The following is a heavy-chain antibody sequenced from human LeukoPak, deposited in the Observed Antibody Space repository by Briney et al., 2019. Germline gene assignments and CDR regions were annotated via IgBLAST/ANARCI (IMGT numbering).Heavy chain of an antibody. CDR1: GFTFSSYA. V-gene: IGHV1-69*04. CDR2: IIPILGIA. D-gene: IGHD5-18*01. J-gene: IGHJ4*02. Sequence: PGGSLRLSCAASGFTFSSYAISWVRQAPGQGLEWMGRIIPILGIANYAQKFQGRVTITADKSTSTAYMELSSLRSEDTAVYYCARDSRPISSLEYSYGFSDLDYWGQGTLVTVSS. CDR3: ARDSRPISSLEYSYGFSDLDY.